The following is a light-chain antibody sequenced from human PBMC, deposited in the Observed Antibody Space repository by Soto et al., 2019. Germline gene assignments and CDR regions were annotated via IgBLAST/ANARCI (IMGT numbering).Light chain of an antibody. J-gene: IGKJ1*01. CDR1: QSVSSN. V-gene: IGKV3-15*01. CDR3: QQYNNWWT. Sequence: EIVMTQSPATLSVSPGERATLSCRASQSVSSNVAWYQQKPGQAPRLLIYGASTRATGIPARLSGSGSGTEFTLTISSLQSEDFAVYYCQQYNNWWTFGQGTKV. CDR2: GAS.